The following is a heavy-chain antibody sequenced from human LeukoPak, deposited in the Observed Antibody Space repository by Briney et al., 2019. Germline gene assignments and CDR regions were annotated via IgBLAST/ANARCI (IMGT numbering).Heavy chain of an antibody. J-gene: IGHJ6*03. CDR3: ASDQYSGNYGAYYYYYMDV. D-gene: IGHD1-26*01. V-gene: IGHV3-21*06. Sequence: GGSLRLSCAASGVTVSGYNMNWGRHAPRKGQEWVSSITSSSSDISYDDSVKGRINISRDNDKHSLYPQMDSLRVEDTAVYYCASDQYSGNYGAYYYYYMDVWGKGTTVTISS. CDR1: GVTVSGYN. CDR2: ITSSSSDI.